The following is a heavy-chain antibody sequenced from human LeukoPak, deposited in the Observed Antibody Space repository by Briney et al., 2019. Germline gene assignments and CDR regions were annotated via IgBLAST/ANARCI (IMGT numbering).Heavy chain of an antibody. J-gene: IGHJ4*02. D-gene: IGHD3-22*01. V-gene: IGHV3-11*01. CDR1: GFTFSDHH. CDR3: AIGRLGAYDHSGYYDK. Sequence: PGGSLRLSGAASGFTFSDHHMSWLRQAPGKGLEWVSYICDSGRTIYYADSVKGRFTISRDNAKNSVYLQMNNLRAEDTAVYYFAIGRLGAYDHSGYYDKWGQGTLVTVSS. CDR2: ICDSGRTI.